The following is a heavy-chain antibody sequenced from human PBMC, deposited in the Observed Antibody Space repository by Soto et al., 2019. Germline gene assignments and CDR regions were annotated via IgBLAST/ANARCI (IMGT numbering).Heavy chain of an antibody. CDR3: ARGHNSGGDY. J-gene: IGHJ4*02. D-gene: IGHD6-19*01. Sequence: EVQLVESGGGLVQPGGSLRLSCAASGFTFNTFSLNWVRQAAGRGLEWISYISSSGSTIYYADSVRGRFTISRDNAKNSLYLQMNNLRDEDTAVYHCARGHNSGGDYWGQGTLVTVSS. V-gene: IGHV3-48*02. CDR2: ISSSGSTI. CDR1: GFTFNTFS.